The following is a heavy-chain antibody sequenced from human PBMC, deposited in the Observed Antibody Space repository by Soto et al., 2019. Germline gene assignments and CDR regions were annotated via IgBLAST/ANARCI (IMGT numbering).Heavy chain of an antibody. V-gene: IGHV3-23*01. J-gene: IGHJ4*02. Sequence: GGSLRLSCAASGFTFSSYGMSWVRQAPGKGLEWVSGISGSGTTTYYADFVKCHFTISRDNSKNTLYLQMNSLRAEDTALYYCAKDLAGATRGRFDYWGQGALVTVSS. CDR3: AKDLAGATRGRFDY. CDR2: ISGSGTTT. CDR1: GFTFSSYG. D-gene: IGHD1-26*01.